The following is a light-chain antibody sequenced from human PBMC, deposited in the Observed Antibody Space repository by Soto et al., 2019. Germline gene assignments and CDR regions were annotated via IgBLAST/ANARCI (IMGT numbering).Light chain of an antibody. V-gene: IGKV2D-29*02. CDR1: QSLLHITGETF. Sequence: DGVMTQTPLSLSVAPGQPASTSCKSSQSLLHITGETFLFWYLQKPGQSPQLLIYEVSTRVSGVPDRFSGSGSGTDFTLEISRVETDDVGIYYCMQSTQLPPTFGQGTRLEI. CDR3: MQSTQLPPT. J-gene: IGKJ5*01. CDR2: EVS.